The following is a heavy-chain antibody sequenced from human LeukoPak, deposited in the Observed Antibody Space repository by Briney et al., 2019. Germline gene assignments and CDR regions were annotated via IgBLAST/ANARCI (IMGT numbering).Heavy chain of an antibody. V-gene: IGHV4-39*01. CDR2: IYYPGTT. CDR3: GRHVSSGWDYFNGLDV. CDR1: GGSIGSSGFY. D-gene: IGHD6-19*01. J-gene: IGHJ6*02. Sequence: PSETLSLTCKVSGGSIGSSGFYWGWFRQPPGKGLEWIGSIYYPGTTHYNPSLESRVTISVDTSKYQVFLTLRSVTATDTAVYYCGRHVSSGWDYFNGLDVWGQGIAVTVSS.